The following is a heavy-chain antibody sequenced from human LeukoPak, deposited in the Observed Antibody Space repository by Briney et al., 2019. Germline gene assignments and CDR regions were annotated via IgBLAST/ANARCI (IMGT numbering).Heavy chain of an antibody. CDR2: ISAYNGNT. V-gene: IGHV1-18*01. J-gene: IGHJ4*02. CDR3: ARADSSGTPNLS. Sequence: ASVKVSCKASGYTSTSYGISWVRQAPGQGLEWMGWISAYNGNTNYAQKLQGRVTMTTDTSTSNAYMELRSLRSDDTAVYYCARADSSGTPNLSWGQGTLVTVSS. D-gene: IGHD3-22*01. CDR1: GYTSTSYG.